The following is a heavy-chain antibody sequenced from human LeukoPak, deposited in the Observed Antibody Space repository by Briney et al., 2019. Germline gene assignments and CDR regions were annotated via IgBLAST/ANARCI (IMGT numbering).Heavy chain of an antibody. CDR3: AKERTPGTAAPPNL. V-gene: IGHV3-30*18. CDR2: ISYDGSIK. Sequence: GGSLRLSCAASGFTFGSYAMSWVRQAPGKGLELVAVISYDGSIKDYVDSVRGRFTISRDNSKNTLYLQMNSLRAEDTAVYYCAKERTPGTAAPPNLWGQGTLVTVSS. J-gene: IGHJ4*02. CDR1: GFTFGSYA. D-gene: IGHD1-1*01.